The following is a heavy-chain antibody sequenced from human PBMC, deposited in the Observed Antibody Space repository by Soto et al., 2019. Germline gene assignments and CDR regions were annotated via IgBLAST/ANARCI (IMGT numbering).Heavy chain of an antibody. D-gene: IGHD4-4*01. V-gene: IGHV3-30*03. CDR2: ISYDGSDD. Sequence: QVQLVESGGGVVQPGTSLRLSCAASGFIFTSYGIHWVRQAPGMGLEWVAVISYDGSDDNYGDSVKGRFTISRDKSKSTVYLHMNSLRAEDTAVYDCARDQAEMATVSLGYWGQGTQVTVSS. CDR1: GFIFTSYG. J-gene: IGHJ1*01. CDR3: ARDQAEMATVSLGY.